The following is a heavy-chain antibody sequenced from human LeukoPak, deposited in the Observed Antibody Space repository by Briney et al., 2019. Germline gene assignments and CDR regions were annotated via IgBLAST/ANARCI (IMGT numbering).Heavy chain of an antibody. CDR2: INPNSGGT. CDR1: GYTFTGYY. CDR3: ARELGEYYYDSSGIDY. Sequence: ASVKVSCKASGYTFTGYYMHWVRQAPGQGLEWMGWINPNSGGTNYAQKFQGRVTMTRDTSISTAYMELSRLRSDDTAVYYCARELGEYYYDSSGIDYWGQGTPVTVSS. D-gene: IGHD3-22*01. J-gene: IGHJ4*02. V-gene: IGHV1-2*02.